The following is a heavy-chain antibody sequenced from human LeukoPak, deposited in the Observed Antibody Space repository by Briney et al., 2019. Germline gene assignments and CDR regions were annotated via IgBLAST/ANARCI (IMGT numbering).Heavy chain of an antibody. D-gene: IGHD6-19*01. CDR3: ARVRMNGWTLGYAFDI. J-gene: IGHJ3*02. Sequence: AGGSLRLSCAASGFTFSSYAMSWVRQAPGKGLEWVSVISGSGGITYYEDSVKGRFTISRDNSKNTLYLQMNSLRADDTAIYYCARVRMNGWTLGYAFDIWGQGTMVTVSS. V-gene: IGHV3-23*01. CDR2: ISGSGGIT. CDR1: GFTFSSYA.